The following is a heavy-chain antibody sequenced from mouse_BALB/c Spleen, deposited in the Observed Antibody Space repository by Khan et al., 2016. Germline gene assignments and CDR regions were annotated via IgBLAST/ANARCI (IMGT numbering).Heavy chain of an antibody. Sequence: VQLQESGPELVKPGASLKIPCKASGYTFTDYYINWVKQKPGQGLEWIGCIYPGSSNTKYNEKFKGKATLTVHKSSSTAYMQFSSLTSEDTAVYFCSRGGYDSGVAYWGQGTLVTVSA. CDR1: GYTFTDYY. CDR2: IYPGSSNT. J-gene: IGHJ3*01. V-gene: IGHV1-84*02. CDR3: SRGGYDSGVAY. D-gene: IGHD2-2*01.